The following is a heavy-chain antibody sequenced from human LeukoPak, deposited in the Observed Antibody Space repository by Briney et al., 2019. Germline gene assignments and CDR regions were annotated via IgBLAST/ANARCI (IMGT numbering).Heavy chain of an antibody. Sequence: GGSLRLSCAASGFTFSSSAMSWVRQAPGKGLEWVSAISNNGGYTYYADSVQGRFTISRDNSKNTLYLQMNSLRAEDTAVYYCANGEMIVVPWGQGTLVTVSS. CDR2: ISNNGGYT. J-gene: IGHJ5*02. D-gene: IGHD3-22*01. V-gene: IGHV3-23*01. CDR1: GFTFSSSA. CDR3: ANGEMIVVP.